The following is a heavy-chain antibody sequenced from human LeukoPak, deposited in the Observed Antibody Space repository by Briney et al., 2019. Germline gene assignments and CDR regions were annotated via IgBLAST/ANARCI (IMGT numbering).Heavy chain of an antibody. Sequence: PSETLSLTCTVSGGSISSYYWSWIRQPAGKGLEWIGRIYTSGSTNYNPSLKSRVTMSVDTSKNQFSLKLSSVTAADTALYYCAREGLCSGGSCYPDYWGQGTLVTVSS. V-gene: IGHV4-4*07. D-gene: IGHD2-15*01. CDR2: IYTSGST. CDR1: GGSISSYY. CDR3: AREGLCSGGSCYPDY. J-gene: IGHJ4*02.